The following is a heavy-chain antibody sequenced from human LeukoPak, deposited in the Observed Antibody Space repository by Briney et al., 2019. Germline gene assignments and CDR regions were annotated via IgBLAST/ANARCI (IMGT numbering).Heavy chain of an antibody. V-gene: IGHV4-59*08. CDR3: ARFEYDSSGYYYDDAFDI. J-gene: IGHJ3*02. CDR2: IYYSGST. CDR1: GGSISSYY. Sequence: SETLSLTCTVSGGSISSYYWSWIRQPPGKGLEWIGYIYYSGSTNYNPSLKSRVTISVDTSKNQFSLKLSSVTAADTAVYYCARFEYDSSGYYYDDAFDIWGQGTMVTVSS. D-gene: IGHD3-22*01.